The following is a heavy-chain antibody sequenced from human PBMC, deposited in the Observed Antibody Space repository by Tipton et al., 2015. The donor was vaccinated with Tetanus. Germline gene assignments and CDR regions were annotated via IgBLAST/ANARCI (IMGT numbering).Heavy chain of an antibody. CDR3: ARDVGGNVPSVADY. J-gene: IGHJ4*02. CDR1: GYTFTGYY. V-gene: IGHV1-2*02. CDR2: IDPNSGGT. D-gene: IGHD4-23*01. Sequence: QVQLVQSGAEVKRPGASLTVSCKASGYTFTGYYLYWVRQAPGQGLEWMGWIDPNSGGTIYAQKFQGRVTMTTDTSTSTAYMELRSLRSDDTAVYYCARDVGGNVPSVADYWGQGTLVTVSS.